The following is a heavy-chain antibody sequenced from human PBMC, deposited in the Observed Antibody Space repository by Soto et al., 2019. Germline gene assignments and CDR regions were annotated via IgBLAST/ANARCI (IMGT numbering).Heavy chain of an antibody. CDR2: ISGSGGST. CDR3: AKNVWFGELFFLYGMDV. CDR1: GFTFSSYA. V-gene: IGHV3-23*01. D-gene: IGHD3-10*01. J-gene: IGHJ6*02. Sequence: EVQLLESGGGLVQPGGSLRLSCAASGFTFSSYAMSWVRQAPGKGLEWVSAISGSGGSTYYADSVKGRFTISRDNSKNTLYLQMNSLRAEDTAVYYCAKNVWFGELFFLYGMDVWGQGTTVTVSS.